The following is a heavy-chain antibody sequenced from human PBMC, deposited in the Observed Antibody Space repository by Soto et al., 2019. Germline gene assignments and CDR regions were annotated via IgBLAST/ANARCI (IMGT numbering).Heavy chain of an antibody. CDR1: GGSIISSNW. V-gene: IGHV4-4*02. Sequence: PSETLSLTCAVSGGSIISSNWCSWVRQPPGKGLEWIGEIYHSGSTNYNPSLKSRVTISVDKSKNQFSLKLSSVTAADTAVYYCARRHYYDSSGSPAFDIWGQGTMVTVSS. D-gene: IGHD3-22*01. CDR2: IYHSGST. J-gene: IGHJ3*02. CDR3: ARRHYYDSSGSPAFDI.